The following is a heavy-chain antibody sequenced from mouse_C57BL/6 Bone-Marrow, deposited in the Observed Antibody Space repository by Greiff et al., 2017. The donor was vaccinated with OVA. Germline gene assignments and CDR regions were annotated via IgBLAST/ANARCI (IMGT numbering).Heavy chain of an antibody. J-gene: IGHJ4*01. D-gene: IGHD2-14*01. V-gene: IGHV5-6*01. CDR1: GFTFSSYG. CDR3: ARHGGKQVYYYAMDD. Sequence: EVQVVESGGDLVKPGGSLKLSCAASGFTFSSYGMSWVRQTPDKRLEWVATISSGGGYTYYQDSVKGRFTISRNNTKNTPYLQISSRRYEDTAMYYCARHGGKQVYYYAMDDWGQGTSVTVSS. CDR2: ISSGGGYT.